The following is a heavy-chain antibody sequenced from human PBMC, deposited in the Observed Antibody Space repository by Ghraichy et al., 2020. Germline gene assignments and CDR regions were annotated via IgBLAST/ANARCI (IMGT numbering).Heavy chain of an antibody. J-gene: IGHJ6*03. V-gene: IGHV1-46*03. Sequence: SVKVSCKASGYTFTSYYMHWVRQAPGQGLEWMGIINPSGGSTSYAQKFQGRVTMTRDTATSTVYMELRSLRTEDTAVYYWARDGWYGSSTSCYPYDYYMDVWGKGTTVTVSS. CDR2: INPSGGST. CDR1: GYTFTSYY. D-gene: IGHD2-2*01. CDR3: ARDGWYGSSTSCYPYDYYMDV.